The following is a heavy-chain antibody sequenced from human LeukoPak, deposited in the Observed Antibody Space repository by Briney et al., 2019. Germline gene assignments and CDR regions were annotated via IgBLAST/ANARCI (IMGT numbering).Heavy chain of an antibody. CDR2: ISGSGGST. Sequence: GGSLRLSCAASGFTFSSYAMSWVRQAPGKGLEWVSAISGSGGSTYYADSVKGRFTISRDNSKNTLYLQMNCLRAEDTAVYYCASMTTVTTFYWGQGTLVTVSS. CDR1: GFTFSSYA. J-gene: IGHJ4*02. D-gene: IGHD4-17*01. CDR3: ASMTTVTTFY. V-gene: IGHV3-23*01.